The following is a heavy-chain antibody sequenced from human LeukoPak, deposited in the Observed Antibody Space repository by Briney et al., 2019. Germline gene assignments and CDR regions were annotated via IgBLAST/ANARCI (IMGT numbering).Heavy chain of an antibody. J-gene: IGHJ4*02. Sequence: SVKVSCKASGGTFSSYAISWVRQAPGQGLEWMGGIIPIFGTANYAQKFQGRVTITADESTSTAYMELSSLRSEDAAVYYCARAPHSGYDDYFDYWGQGTLVTVSS. CDR2: IIPIFGTA. V-gene: IGHV1-69*01. CDR3: ARAPHSGYDDYFDY. CDR1: GGTFSSYA. D-gene: IGHD5-12*01.